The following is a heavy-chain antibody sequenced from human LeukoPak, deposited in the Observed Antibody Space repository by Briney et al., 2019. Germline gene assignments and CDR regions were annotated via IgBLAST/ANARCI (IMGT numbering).Heavy chain of an antibody. CDR1: GFTFSSYS. J-gene: IGHJ6*02. D-gene: IGHD3-10*01. CDR3: ARDEAYGSGPPMDV. CDR2: ISSSSSTI. V-gene: IGHV3-48*04. Sequence: GGSLRLSCAASGFTFSSYSMNWVRQAPGKGLEWVSCISSSSSTIYYADSVKGRFTISRDNAKNSLYLQMNSLRAEDTAVYYCARDEAYGSGPPMDVWGQGTTVTVSS.